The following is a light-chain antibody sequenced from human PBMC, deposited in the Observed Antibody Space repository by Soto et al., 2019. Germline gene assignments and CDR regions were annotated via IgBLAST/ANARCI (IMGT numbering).Light chain of an antibody. CDR3: SSYTTSSTLV. CDR2: DVT. CDR1: SSDVGAYNY. J-gene: IGLJ3*02. V-gene: IGLV2-14*01. Sequence: QSVLTQPASVSGSPGQSITISCTGTSSDVGAYNYVSWYQQLPDKAPKLMIYDVTYRPSGVSNRFSGSKSGNTASLTISGLQAEDEDDYFCSSYTTSSTLVFGGGTKVTVL.